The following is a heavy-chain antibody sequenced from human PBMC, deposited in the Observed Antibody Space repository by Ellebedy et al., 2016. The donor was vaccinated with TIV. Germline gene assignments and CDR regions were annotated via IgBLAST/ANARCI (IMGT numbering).Heavy chain of an antibody. V-gene: IGHV3-15*07. Sequence: GESLKISCAASGFTLSNAWMNWVRQPQGKGLEWVGRIKSKTAGRTTDYAAPVKGRFTISRDDSKSTLYLQMNSLKTEDTAVYYCATDLGLDVWGQGTTVTVSS. CDR2: IKSKTAGRTT. CDR3: ATDLGLDV. CDR1: GFTLSNAW. J-gene: IGHJ6*02.